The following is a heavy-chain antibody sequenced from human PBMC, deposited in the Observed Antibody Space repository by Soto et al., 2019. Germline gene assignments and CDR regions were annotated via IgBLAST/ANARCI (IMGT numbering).Heavy chain of an antibody. V-gene: IGHV1-69*01. CDR3: TRVGPAHYYDSSGYYSPLDY. CDR2: IIPMFGTA. CDR1: GDTFSSYA. D-gene: IGHD3-22*01. Sequence: QVQLVQSGAEVKKPGSSVKVSCKASGDTFSSYAINWVRQAPGQGLEWMGGIIPMFGTANYAQKFKGRVTMTAGESTSTVNLALSSLRSEDTAVYYCTRVGPAHYYDSSGYYSPLDYWGQGTLVTVSS. J-gene: IGHJ4*02.